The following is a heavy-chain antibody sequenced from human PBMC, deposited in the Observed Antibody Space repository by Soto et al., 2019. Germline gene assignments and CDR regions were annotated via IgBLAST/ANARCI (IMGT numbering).Heavy chain of an antibody. D-gene: IGHD2-15*01. Sequence: QVQLQQSGAEVKKPGASLKVSCKASGYSFATYGISWVRQAPGQGLQWMGWITPNNGDTNYAQRLQGRLTMTTDTSTNTAYMELRSLRSDDTAVYFCARLAPCSGCICYSRPLDFWGQGTLVTVSS. CDR1: GYSFATYG. CDR2: ITPNNGDT. V-gene: IGHV1-18*01. J-gene: IGHJ4*02. CDR3: ARLAPCSGCICYSRPLDF.